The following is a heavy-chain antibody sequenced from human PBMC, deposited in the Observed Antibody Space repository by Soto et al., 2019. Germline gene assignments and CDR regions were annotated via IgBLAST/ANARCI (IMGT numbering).Heavy chain of an antibody. CDR2: IYYSGST. V-gene: IGHV4-61*01. CDR3: ARGEAVSGIFPDDFDY. D-gene: IGHD6-19*01. J-gene: IGHJ4*02. CDR1: GGSVSSARYD. Sequence: SETLSLTCTVFGGSVSSARYDWSWIRQPTXKGLEWIGYIYYSGSTNYNPSPMSRDTITLDTSNNRSSLKLSSVTAADKAVYYCARGEAVSGIFPDDFDYWGQGTLVTVSS.